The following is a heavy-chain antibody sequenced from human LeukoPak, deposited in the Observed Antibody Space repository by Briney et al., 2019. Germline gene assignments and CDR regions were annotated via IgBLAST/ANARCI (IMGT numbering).Heavy chain of an antibody. Sequence: GGSLGLSCAASGFTFSSYAMSWVRQAPGKGLEWVSAISGSGGSTYYAGSVKGRFTISRDNSKNTLYLQMNSLRAEDTAVYYCAKDNWNDVVFDYWGQGTLVTVSS. D-gene: IGHD1-20*01. V-gene: IGHV3-23*01. CDR1: GFTFSSYA. CDR2: ISGSGGST. J-gene: IGHJ4*02. CDR3: AKDNWNDVVFDY.